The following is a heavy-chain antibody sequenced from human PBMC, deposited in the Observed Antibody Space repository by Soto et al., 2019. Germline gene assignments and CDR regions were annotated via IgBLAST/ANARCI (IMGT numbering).Heavy chain of an antibody. CDR2: ISYDGSNK. Sequence: QVQLVESGGGVVQPGRSLRLSCAASGFTFSSYGMHWVRQAPGKGLEWVAVISYDGSNKYDADSVKGRFTISRDNSKNTLYLQMNSLRAEDTAVYYCAKDSYSYGRIVDYWGQGTLVTVSS. J-gene: IGHJ4*02. V-gene: IGHV3-30*18. CDR3: AKDSYSYGRIVDY. D-gene: IGHD5-18*01. CDR1: GFTFSSYG.